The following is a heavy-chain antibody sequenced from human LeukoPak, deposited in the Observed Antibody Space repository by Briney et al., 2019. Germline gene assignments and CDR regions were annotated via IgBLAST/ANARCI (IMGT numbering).Heavy chain of an antibody. J-gene: IGHJ6*02. D-gene: IGHD1-26*01. CDR3: ARFGSSASSYYYYGMDV. CDR1: GYTFTSYD. CDR2: MNPNSGNT. Sequence: ASVKVSCKASGYTFTSYDINWVRQAIGQGLEWMGWMNPNSGNTGYAQKFQGRVTMTRNTSISTAYMELSSLRSEDTAVYYCARFGSSASSYYYYGMDVWGQGTTVTVSS. V-gene: IGHV1-8*01.